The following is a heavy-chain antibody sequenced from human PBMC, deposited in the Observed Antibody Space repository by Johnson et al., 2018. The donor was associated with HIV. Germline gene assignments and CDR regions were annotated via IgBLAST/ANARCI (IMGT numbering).Heavy chain of an antibody. CDR2: IYRGGNT. D-gene: IGHD3-22*01. CDR1: GFSVSSNY. J-gene: IGHJ3*01. CDR3: ARAYYDSSGYYPHAFHV. V-gene: IGHV3-53*01. Sequence: VQLVESGGGLIQPGGSLGVSCEASGFSVSSNYMSWVRQAPWKGLEWVSSIYRGGNTYYADSVKGRFTISRDNSENTLYLQMNSLRAEDTAVYYCARAYYDSSGYYPHAFHVWGQGTMVTVSS.